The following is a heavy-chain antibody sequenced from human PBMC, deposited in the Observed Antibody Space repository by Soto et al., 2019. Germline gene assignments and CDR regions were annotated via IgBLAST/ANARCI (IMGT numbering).Heavy chain of an antibody. CDR1: GGTFSSYA. J-gene: IGHJ4*02. CDR3: ARIDRYYYDSSGGPGEY. Sequence: QVQLVQSGAEVKKPGSSVKVSCKASGGTFSSYAISWVRQAPGQGLEWMGGIIPIFGTANYAQKFQGRVTITADESTSTAYMELSSLRSEDTAVYYCARIDRYYYDSSGGPGEYWGQGTLVTVSS. CDR2: IIPIFGTA. V-gene: IGHV1-69*12. D-gene: IGHD3-22*01.